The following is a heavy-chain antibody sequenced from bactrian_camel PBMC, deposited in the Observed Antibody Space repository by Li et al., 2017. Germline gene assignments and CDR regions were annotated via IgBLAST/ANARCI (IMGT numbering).Heavy chain of an antibody. CDR1: DDGYSSAC. D-gene: IGHD5*01. J-gene: IGHJ4*01. Sequence: HVQLVESGGGSVQAGGSLRLSCTASDDGYSSACMGWFRQAPGKEREGVAAILLRGDDTAYADAVKGRFTISQDATKDTVHLQMTRLRPEDTAMYYCATAYVGWGGRISDPNDYKYWGQGTQVTVS. CDR3: ATAYVGWGGRISDPNDYKY. CDR2: ILLRGDDT. V-gene: IGHV3-3*01.